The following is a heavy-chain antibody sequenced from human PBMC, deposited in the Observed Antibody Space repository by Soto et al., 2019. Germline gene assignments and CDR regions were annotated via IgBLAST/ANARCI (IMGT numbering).Heavy chain of an antibody. V-gene: IGHV4-30-2*01. CDR1: GGSISSGGYS. CDR2: IYHSGST. J-gene: IGHJ5*02. CDR3: ARVRGPYCGGECYPPTPNWFDP. D-gene: IGHD2-21*01. Sequence: QLQLQESGSGLVKPSQTLSLTCAVSGGSISSGGYSWSWIRQPPGKGLEWIGYIYHSGSTYYHPSLKSRVTISVDRPKNQFSLKLSSVTAADTAVYYCARVRGPYCGGECYPPTPNWFDPWGQGTLVTVSS.